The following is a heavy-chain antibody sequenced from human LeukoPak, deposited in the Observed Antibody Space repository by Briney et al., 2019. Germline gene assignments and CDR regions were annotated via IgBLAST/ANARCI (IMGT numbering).Heavy chain of an antibody. CDR3: ARGRTTGEFDY. D-gene: IGHD4-11*01. J-gene: IGHJ4*02. V-gene: IGHV1-69*05. CDR2: INPIFHTP. Sequence: SVKVSCKASGGTFSSHATSWVPQAPGQGLEWMGGINPIFHTPTYAKKFQGRLTITKDESMSTASMDLSSLISDDTAVYCARGRTTGEFDYWGQGTLVTVSS. CDR1: GGTFSSHA.